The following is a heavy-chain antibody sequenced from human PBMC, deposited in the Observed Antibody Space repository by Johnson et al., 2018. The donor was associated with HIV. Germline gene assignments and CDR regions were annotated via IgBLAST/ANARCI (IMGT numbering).Heavy chain of an antibody. V-gene: IGHV3-23*04. CDR2: ISGSGGST. D-gene: IGHD3-10*01. CDR1: GFTFSSYA. J-gene: IGHJ3*02. CDR3: ARGGRGAFDI. Sequence: VQLVESGGGLVQPGGSLTLSCAASGFTFSSYAMSWVRQAPGKGLEWVSAISGSGGSTYYADSVKGRFTISRDNAKNSLYLQMNSLRAEDTAVYYCARGGRGAFDIWGQGTMVTVSS.